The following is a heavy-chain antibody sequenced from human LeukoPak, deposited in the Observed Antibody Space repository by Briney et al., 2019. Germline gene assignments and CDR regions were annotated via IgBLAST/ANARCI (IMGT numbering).Heavy chain of an antibody. J-gene: IGHJ3*02. Sequence: EASVKVSCKASGYTFTSYGISWVRQAPGQGLEWMGGIIPILGTANYAQKFQGRVTITADESTSTAYMELSSLRSEDTAVYYCARVGVDSSGYYDSLDAFDIWGQGTMVTVSS. CDR1: GYTFTSYG. V-gene: IGHV1-69*13. CDR3: ARVGVDSSGYYDSLDAFDI. D-gene: IGHD3-22*01. CDR2: IIPILGTA.